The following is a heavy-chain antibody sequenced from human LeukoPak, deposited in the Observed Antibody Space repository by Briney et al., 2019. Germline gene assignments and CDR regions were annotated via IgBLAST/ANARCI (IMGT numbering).Heavy chain of an antibody. D-gene: IGHD1-26*01. CDR3: ATYQWELLLYYYFDY. Sequence: ASVKVSCKVSGYTLTELSMHWVRQAPGKGLEWMGGFDPEDGETIYAQKFQGRVTMTEDTSTDTAYMELSSLRSGDTAVYYCATYQWELLLYYYFDYWGQGTLVTVSS. J-gene: IGHJ4*02. CDR1: GYTLTELS. V-gene: IGHV1-24*01. CDR2: FDPEDGET.